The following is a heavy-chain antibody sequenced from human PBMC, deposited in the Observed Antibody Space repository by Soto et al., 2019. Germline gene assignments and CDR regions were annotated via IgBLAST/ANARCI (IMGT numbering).Heavy chain of an antibody. J-gene: IGHJ4*02. CDR1: GFSLSTRGVG. CDR3: AHTPYGHKYYFNY. CDR2: VYWDDDI. V-gene: IGHV2-5*02. Sequence: QITLKESGPTLVKPTQILTLTCTFSGFSLSTRGVGVGWIRQPPGKALEWLALVYWDDDIWYSPSLKSRLTITKNTSKNKVVLTMANFDSVHRATYDVAHTPYGHKYYFNYGGEGTLSTASS. D-gene: IGHD3-10*01.